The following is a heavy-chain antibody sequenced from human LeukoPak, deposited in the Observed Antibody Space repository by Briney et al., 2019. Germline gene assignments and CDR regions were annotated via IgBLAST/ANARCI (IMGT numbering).Heavy chain of an antibody. CDR2: ISYDGSNK. V-gene: IGHV3-30-3*01. J-gene: IGHJ6*02. CDR1: GFTFSSYA. D-gene: IGHD2-2*01. CDR3: ARDVGSTSSYYYYYGMDV. Sequence: PGGYLRLYCASSGFTFSSYAMHRVRQAPGKGLELVAVISYDGSNKYYADSVKGRFTISRDNSKNTLYLQMNILRAEDTAVYYCARDVGSTSSYYYYYGMDVWGQGTTVTVSS.